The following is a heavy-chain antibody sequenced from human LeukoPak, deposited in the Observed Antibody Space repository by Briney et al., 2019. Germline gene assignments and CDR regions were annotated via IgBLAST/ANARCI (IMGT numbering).Heavy chain of an antibody. D-gene: IGHD5-12*01. CDR1: GFTFSSDS. CDR3: ARVHSGYGPDYIDH. CDR2: ISSTSGFI. V-gene: IGHV3-21*06. J-gene: IGHJ4*02. Sequence: GGSLRLSCAASGFTFSSDSMNWVRQAPGKGLEWVSSISSTSGFISYADSVKGRFTVSRDNAKSSLYLQMNSLRAEDTALYYCARVHSGYGPDYIDHWGQGTPVTVSS.